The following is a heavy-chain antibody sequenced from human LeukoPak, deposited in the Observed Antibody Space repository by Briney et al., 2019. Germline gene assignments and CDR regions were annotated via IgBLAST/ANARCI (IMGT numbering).Heavy chain of an antibody. CDR3: ARGRHDITMIVVVMTSVSYYLDV. V-gene: IGHV4-34*01. Sequence: PSETLSLTCAVYGGSFSGYHWTWIRQSPGKGLEWMGDINPSGSTYYNPPLKSRLTISVDTSKNQFSLKLRSVTAADTPVYYWARGRHDITMIVVVMTSVSYYLDVWGKGTTVTVS. CDR2: INPSGST. D-gene: IGHD3-22*01. CDR1: GGSFSGYH. J-gene: IGHJ6*03.